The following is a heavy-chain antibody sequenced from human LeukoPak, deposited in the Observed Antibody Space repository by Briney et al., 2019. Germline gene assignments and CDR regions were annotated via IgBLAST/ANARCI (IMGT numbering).Heavy chain of an antibody. CDR3: ASLTVTTGDY. J-gene: IGHJ4*02. CDR1: GGSISSYY. Sequence: PSETLSLTCTVSGGSISSYYWSWIRQPPGKGLEWIGYIYYSGSTNYNPSLKSRVTISVDTSKNQFSLKLSSVTAADTAVYYCASLTVTTGDYWGQGTLVTVSS. CDR2: IYYSGST. D-gene: IGHD4-17*01. V-gene: IGHV4-59*01.